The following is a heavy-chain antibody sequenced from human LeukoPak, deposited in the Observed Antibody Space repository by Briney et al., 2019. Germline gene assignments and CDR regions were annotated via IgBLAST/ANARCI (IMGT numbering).Heavy chain of an antibody. CDR1: GGSISSGGYY. Sequence: PSETLSLTCTVSGGSISSGGYYWSWIRQHPGKGLEWIGYIYYSGSTYYNPSLKSRVTISVDTSKNQFSLKLSSVTAADTAVYYCARRKHRIAAAGSYAFDIWGQGTMVTVSS. CDR3: ARRKHRIAAAGSYAFDI. D-gene: IGHD6-13*01. CDR2: IYYSGST. J-gene: IGHJ3*02. V-gene: IGHV4-31*03.